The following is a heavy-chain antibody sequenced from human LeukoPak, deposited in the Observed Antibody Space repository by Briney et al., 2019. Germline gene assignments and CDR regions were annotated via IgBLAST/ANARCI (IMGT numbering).Heavy chain of an antibody. D-gene: IGHD6-19*01. Sequence: GGSLRLSCAASGSTVSSNYMSWVRQAPGKGLEWVSVIYSGGSTYYADSVKGRFTISRDNSKNTLYLQMNSLRAEDTAVYYCASTGYSSGWYEGPDYWGQGTLVTVSS. J-gene: IGHJ4*02. CDR1: GSTVSSNY. V-gene: IGHV3-53*01. CDR3: ASTGYSSGWYEGPDY. CDR2: IYSGGST.